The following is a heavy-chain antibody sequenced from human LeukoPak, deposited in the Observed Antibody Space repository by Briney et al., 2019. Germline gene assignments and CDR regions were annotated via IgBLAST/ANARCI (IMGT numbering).Heavy chain of an antibody. J-gene: IGHJ5*02. CDR1: GGSISSGGYS. D-gene: IGHD3-16*01. V-gene: IGHV4-30-2*01. CDR2: IYHSGST. CDR3: ARGGTPARWFDP. Sequence: SETLSLTCAVSGGSISSGGYSWSWIRQPPGKGPEWIGYIYHSGSTYYNPSLKSRVTISVDRSKNQFSLKLSSVTAADTAVYYCARGGTPARWFDPWGQGTLVTVSS.